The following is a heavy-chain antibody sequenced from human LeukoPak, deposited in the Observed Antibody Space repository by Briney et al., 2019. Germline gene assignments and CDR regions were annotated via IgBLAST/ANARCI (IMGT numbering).Heavy chain of an antibody. CDR3: ARLADYDRSGYFDY. CDR1: GFTFNSYW. D-gene: IGHD3-22*01. CDR2: IRQDGSEK. Sequence: GGSLRLSCAASGFTFNSYWMIWVRQAPGKGLEWVANIRQDGSEKYYVASVRGRFTISRDNSKNSLYLQMNSLSGEDTAVYYCARLADYDRSGYFDYWGLGTLVTVSS. J-gene: IGHJ4*02. V-gene: IGHV3-7*01.